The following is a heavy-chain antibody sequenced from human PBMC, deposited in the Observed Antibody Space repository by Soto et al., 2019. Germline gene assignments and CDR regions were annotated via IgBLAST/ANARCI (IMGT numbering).Heavy chain of an antibody. Sequence: SETLSLTCTVSGTSISSYYWTWSRQPPGKGLEWIANIHYSGTTNYNPSLASRVTLSVDTSKNQFSLKMTSVTAADRAMDFCARYNSYAIDYWGRGTLVTVSS. V-gene: IGHV4-59*01. J-gene: IGHJ4*02. CDR2: IHYSGTT. D-gene: IGHD1-1*01. CDR1: GTSISSYY. CDR3: ARYNSYAIDY.